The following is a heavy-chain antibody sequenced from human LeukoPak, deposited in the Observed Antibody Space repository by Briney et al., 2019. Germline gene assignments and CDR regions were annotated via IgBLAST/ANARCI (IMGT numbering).Heavy chain of an antibody. J-gene: IGHJ5*02. CDR3: ATQRGNSGNYLNWFDP. CDR1: GGSIGNYC. D-gene: IGHD1-26*01. CDR2: IYYSGST. Sequence: SQTLSLTCTVSGGSIGNYCWSWIRQPPGKGLEWIWNIYYSGSTNYNPSLKSRVTISVDTSKNQFSLKLNSVTAADTAVYYCATQRGNSGNYLNWFDPWGQGTLVTVSS. V-gene: IGHV4-59*01.